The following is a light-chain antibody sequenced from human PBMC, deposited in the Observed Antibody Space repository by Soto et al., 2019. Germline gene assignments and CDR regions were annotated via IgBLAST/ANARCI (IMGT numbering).Light chain of an antibody. CDR2: EVS. CDR3: SSYTRSIPL. V-gene: IGLV2-14*01. CDR1: SSGVGGYNY. Sequence: QSVLTQPASVSGSPGQSITISCTGTSSGVGGYNYVSWYQQHPGKAPKLMIYEVSNRPSGVSNRFSGSKSGNTASLTISGLQAEDEADYYCSSYTRSIPLFGGGTKVTVL. J-gene: IGLJ2*01.